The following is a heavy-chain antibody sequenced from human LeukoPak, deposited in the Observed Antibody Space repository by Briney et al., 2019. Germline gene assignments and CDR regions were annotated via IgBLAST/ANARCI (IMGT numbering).Heavy chain of an antibody. Sequence: GESLRLSCAASGFTFSSYAMSWVRQAPGKGLEWVSAISGSGGSTYYADSVKGRFTISRDNSKNTLYLQMNSLRAEDTAVYYCAKVLEPIYYYFDYWGQGTLVTVSS. J-gene: IGHJ4*02. V-gene: IGHV3-23*01. CDR1: GFTFSSYA. CDR3: AKVLEPIYYYFDY. D-gene: IGHD1-1*01. CDR2: ISGSGGST.